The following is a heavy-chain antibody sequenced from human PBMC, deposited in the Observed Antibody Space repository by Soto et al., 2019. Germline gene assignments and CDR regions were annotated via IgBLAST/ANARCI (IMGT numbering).Heavy chain of an antibody. CDR1: GFTLSSYS. CDR3: ARESEDLTSNFDY. Sequence: GGSLRLSCAASGFTLSSYSMNWVRQAPGKGLEWVSSISSTTNYIYYGDSMKGRFTISRDNAKNSLYLEMNSLRAEDTAVYYCARESEDLTSNFDYWGQGTLVTVSS. J-gene: IGHJ4*02. V-gene: IGHV3-21*06. CDR2: ISSTTNYI.